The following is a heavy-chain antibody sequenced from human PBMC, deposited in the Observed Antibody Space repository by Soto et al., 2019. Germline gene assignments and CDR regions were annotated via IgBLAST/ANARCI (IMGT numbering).Heavy chain of an antibody. Sequence: GGSLRLSCAASGFTVSSNYMSWVRQAPGKGLEWVSVIYSGGSTYYADSVKGRFTISRDNSKNPLYLQMNGLRAEDTAVYYCASTDCGGDCYWVYWGQGTLVTVSS. CDR3: ASTDCGGDCYWVY. J-gene: IGHJ4*02. V-gene: IGHV3-53*01. D-gene: IGHD2-21*02. CDR1: GFTVSSNY. CDR2: IYSGGST.